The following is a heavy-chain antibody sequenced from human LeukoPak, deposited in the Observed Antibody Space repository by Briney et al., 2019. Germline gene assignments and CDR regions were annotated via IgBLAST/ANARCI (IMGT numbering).Heavy chain of an antibody. CDR2: IRYDGSNK. J-gene: IGHJ4*02. CDR3: AKDQFRGGELPH. CDR1: GFIFSNFG. V-gene: IGHV3-30*02. D-gene: IGHD1-26*01. Sequence: QPGGSLRLSCAASGFIFSNFGMHWVRQAPGKGLEWVAFIRYDGSNKYYADSVKGRFTISRDNSKNTLYLQMNSLRAEDTAVYYCAKDQFRGGELPHWGQGTLVTVSS.